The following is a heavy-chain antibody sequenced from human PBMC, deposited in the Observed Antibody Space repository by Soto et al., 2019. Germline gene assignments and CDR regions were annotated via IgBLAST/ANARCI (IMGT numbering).Heavy chain of an antibody. J-gene: IGHJ6*02. D-gene: IGHD3-22*01. CDR1: GGTFSSYA. Sequence: QVQLVQSGAEVKKPGSSVKVSCKASGGTFSSYAISWVRQAPGQGLEWMGGIIPICGTADYAQKFQGRVTITADESTSTAAMELGSMRSEDTAVYYCAGHSSGVPGSYYGMDVWGQGTTVTVSS. CDR2: IIPICGTA. CDR3: AGHSSGVPGSYYGMDV. V-gene: IGHV1-69*12.